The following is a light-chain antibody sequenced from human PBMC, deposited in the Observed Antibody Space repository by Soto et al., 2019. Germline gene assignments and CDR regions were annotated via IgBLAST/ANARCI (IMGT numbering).Light chain of an antibody. J-gene: IGKJ1*01. CDR3: QQYNFWPET. CDR2: GVS. CDR1: QSVSGN. V-gene: IGKV3-15*01. Sequence: EIVLTQSPGTLSLSPGERATLSCRASQSVSGNLARYQQKPGQAPRLLIYGVSARATGIPARFSGSGFGTEFTLTISSLQSEDFALYYCQQYNFWPETFGQGTKVDI.